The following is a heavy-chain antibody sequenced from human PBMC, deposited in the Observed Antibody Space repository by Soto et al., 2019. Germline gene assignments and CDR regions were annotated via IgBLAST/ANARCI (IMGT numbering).Heavy chain of an antibody. CDR2: MNPNSGNT. CDR1: GYTFTSYD. CDR3: ARQGSSSSLYYFDY. V-gene: IGHV1-8*01. Sequence: ASVKVACNASGYTFTSYDINWVRQATGQGLEWMGWMNPNSGNTGYAQKFQGRVTMTRNTSITTAYMELSSLRSEDTAVYYCARQGSSSSLYYFDYWGQGTLVTVSS. D-gene: IGHD6-13*01. J-gene: IGHJ4*02.